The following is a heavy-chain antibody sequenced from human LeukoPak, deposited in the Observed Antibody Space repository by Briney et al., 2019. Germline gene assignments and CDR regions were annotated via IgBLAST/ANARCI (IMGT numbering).Heavy chain of an antibody. CDR1: GGSISSYY. CDR2: IYYSGST. D-gene: IGHD5-12*01. J-gene: IGHJ3*02. Sequence: SETLSLTCTVSGGSISSYYWSWTRQPPGKGLEWIGYIYYSGSTNYNPSLKSRVTISVDTSKNQFSLKLSSVTAADTAVYYCARDGGYDYAAFDIWGQGTMVTVSS. CDR3: ARDGGYDYAAFDI. V-gene: IGHV4-59*01.